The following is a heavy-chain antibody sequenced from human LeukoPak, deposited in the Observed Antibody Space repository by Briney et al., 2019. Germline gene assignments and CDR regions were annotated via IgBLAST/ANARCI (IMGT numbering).Heavy chain of an antibody. CDR1: GGSISSSSYY. V-gene: IGHV4-39*01. J-gene: IGHJ4*02. CDR3: ARRTFRYYFDY. CDR2: ISYSGNT. D-gene: IGHD3-16*01. Sequence: SETLSLTCTVSGGSISSSSYYWGWIRRPPGKGLEWIGSISYSGNTYYNPSLKSRVTISADTSKNQFSLKLSSVTAADTAVYYCARRTFRYYFDYWGQGTLVTVSS.